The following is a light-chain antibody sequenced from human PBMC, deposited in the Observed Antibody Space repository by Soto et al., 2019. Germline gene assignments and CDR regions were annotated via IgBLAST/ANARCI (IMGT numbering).Light chain of an antibody. CDR1: RDIGTW. J-gene: IGKJ4*01. V-gene: IGKV1-5*03. Sequence: TQMTQSPSTLSASVGDSVSITCRASRDIGTWLAWFQQKPGRAPNLLIYRASTLARGVPSRFSGSGSGTEFTLTISSLQPDDFAPYYCHRHETYPLAFDGGTKVDI. CDR2: RAS. CDR3: HRHETYPLA.